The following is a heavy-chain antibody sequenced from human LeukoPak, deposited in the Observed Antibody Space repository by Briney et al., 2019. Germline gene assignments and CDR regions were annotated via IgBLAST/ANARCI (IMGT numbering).Heavy chain of an antibody. CDR1: GFTFSSYA. J-gene: IGHJ4*02. Sequence: GRSLRLSCAASGFTFSSYAMHWVRQAPGKGLEWVAVISYDGSNKYYADSVKGRFTISRDNSKNTLYLQMNSLRAEDTAVYYCARDAVAAAGNPLDYWGQGTLVTVSS. V-gene: IGHV3-30-3*01. CDR3: ARDAVAAAGNPLDY. CDR2: ISYDGSNK. D-gene: IGHD6-13*01.